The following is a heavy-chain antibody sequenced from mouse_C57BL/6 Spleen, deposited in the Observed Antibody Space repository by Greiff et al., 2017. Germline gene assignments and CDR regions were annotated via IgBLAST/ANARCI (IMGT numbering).Heavy chain of an antibody. V-gene: IGHV2-5*01. CDR1: GFSLTSYG. J-gene: IGHJ1*03. D-gene: IGHD1-1*01. CDR3: AKNWGSGSSYGYFEV. Sequence: VQLQQSGPGLVQPSQSLSITCTVSGFSLTSYGVHWVRQSPGKGLEWLGVLWRGGSTDYNAAFMSRLSITKDNSKSQVFFKMNSLQADDTARYYCAKNWGSGSSYGYFEVWGTGTTVTVSS. CDR2: LWRGGST.